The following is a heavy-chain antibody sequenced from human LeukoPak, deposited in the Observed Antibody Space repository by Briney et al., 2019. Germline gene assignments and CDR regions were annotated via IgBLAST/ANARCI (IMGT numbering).Heavy chain of an antibody. CDR2: IVVGSGNT. J-gene: IGHJ4*02. CDR1: GFTFTSSA. CDR3: ARGSHSRKGYYFDY. Sequence: TSVKVSCKASGFTFTSSAMQWVRQARGQRLEWIGWIVVGSGNTNYAQKFQERVTITRDMSTSTAYMELSSLRSEDTAVYYCARGSHSRKGYYFDYWGQGTLVTVSS. V-gene: IGHV1-58*02. D-gene: IGHD1-26*01.